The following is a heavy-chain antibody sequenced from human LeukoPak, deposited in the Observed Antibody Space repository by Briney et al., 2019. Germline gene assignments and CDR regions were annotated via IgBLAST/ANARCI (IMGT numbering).Heavy chain of an antibody. V-gene: IGHV4-39*07. CDR2: IYYSGST. D-gene: IGHD6-19*01. CDR3: ARVGSIAVATFDY. CDR1: GGSISSSSYY. Sequence: SETLSLTCTVSGGSISSSSYYWGWIRQPPGKGLEWIGSIYYSGSTYYNPSLKSRVTVSVDTSKNQFSLNLASVTAADTAVYYCARVGSIAVATFDYWGQGTLVPVSS. J-gene: IGHJ4*02.